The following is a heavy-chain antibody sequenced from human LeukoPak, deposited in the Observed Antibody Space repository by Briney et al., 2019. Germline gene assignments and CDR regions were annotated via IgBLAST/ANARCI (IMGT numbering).Heavy chain of an antibody. CDR2: INPNSGGT. CDR1: GYTFTGYY. Sequence: ASVKVSCKASGYTFTGYYMHWVRQAPGQGLEWMGWINPNSGGTNYAQKFQGRVTMTRDTSISTAYMELSRLRSDDTAVYYCVRDSSGPRPDQLDYWGQGTLVTVSS. J-gene: IGHJ4*02. CDR3: VRDSSGPRPDQLDY. V-gene: IGHV1-2*02. D-gene: IGHD3-22*01.